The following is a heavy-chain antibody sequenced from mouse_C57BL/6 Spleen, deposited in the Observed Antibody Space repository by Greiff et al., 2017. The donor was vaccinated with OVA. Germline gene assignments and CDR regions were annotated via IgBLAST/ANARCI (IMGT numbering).Heavy chain of an antibody. J-gene: IGHJ2*01. D-gene: IGHD2-4*01. Sequence: DVKLQESGPGLVKPSQSLSLTCSVTGYSITSGYYWNWIRQFPGNKLEWMSYIRYDGSNNYNPSLKNRISITRDTSKNQFFLKLNSVTTEDTATYYCARDGYDYDVDYWGQGTTLTVSS. CDR3: ARDGYDYDVDY. CDR2: IRYDGSN. V-gene: IGHV3-6*01. CDR1: GYSITSGYY.